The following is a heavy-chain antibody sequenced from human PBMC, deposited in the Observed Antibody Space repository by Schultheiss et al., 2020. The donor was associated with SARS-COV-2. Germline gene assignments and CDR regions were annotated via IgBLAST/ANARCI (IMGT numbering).Heavy chain of an antibody. D-gene: IGHD3-10*01. V-gene: IGHV4-59*01. Sequence: SETLSLTCSVSGGSISSYYWSWIRQPPGKGLEWIGYIYYSGSTNYNPSLKSRVTISVDTSKNQFSLKLTSVTAADTAVYYCARRPYGSGTYFDYWGQGTLVTVSS. CDR1: GGSISSYY. CDR2: IYYSGST. CDR3: ARRPYGSGTYFDY. J-gene: IGHJ4*02.